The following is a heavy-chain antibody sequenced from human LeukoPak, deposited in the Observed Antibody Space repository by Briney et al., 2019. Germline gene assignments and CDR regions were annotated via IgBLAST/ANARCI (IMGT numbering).Heavy chain of an antibody. CDR1: GYTLTELS. D-gene: IGHD3-22*01. V-gene: IGHV1-46*01. CDR3: ARDRAGDDSSGYYSSYYFDY. CDR2: INPSGGST. J-gene: IGHJ4*02. Sequence: ASVKVSCKVSGYTLTELSMHWVRQAPGQGLEWMGIINPSGGSTSYAQKFQGRVTMTRDTSTSTVYMELSSLRSEDTAVYYCARDRAGDDSSGYYSSYYFDYWGQGTLVTVSS.